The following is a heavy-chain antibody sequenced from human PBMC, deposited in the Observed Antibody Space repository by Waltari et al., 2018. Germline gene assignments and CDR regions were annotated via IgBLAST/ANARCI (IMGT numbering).Heavy chain of an antibody. D-gene: IGHD3-3*01. CDR3: AREGFWSGPPGYYGMDV. V-gene: IGHV3-33*01. Sequence: QVQLVESGGGVVQPGRSLRLSCAASGFTFSGYGMHWVRQAPGQGLEWVAVIWYDGSNKYYADSVKGRFTISRDNSKNTLYLQMNSLRAEDTAVYYCAREGFWSGPPGYYGMDVWGQGTTVTVSS. CDR2: IWYDGSNK. CDR1: GFTFSGYG. J-gene: IGHJ6*02.